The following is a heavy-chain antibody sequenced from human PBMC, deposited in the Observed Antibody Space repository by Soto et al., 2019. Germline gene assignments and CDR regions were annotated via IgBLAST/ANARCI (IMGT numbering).Heavy chain of an antibody. J-gene: IGHJ4*02. CDR1: GFTFSGYG. D-gene: IGHD3-16*02. Sequence: QVQLVESGGGVVQPGRSLRLSCGASGFTFSGYGMHWVRQAPGKGLEWVAVISYDGDHQYYRDSTKGRFTISRDNSKNTLYMQMNSLIVEATAVYEGATENAAQGYTSIAHSGQGTLVTVSS. CDR3: ATENAAQGYTSIAH. V-gene: IGHV3-30*03. CDR2: ISYDGDHQ.